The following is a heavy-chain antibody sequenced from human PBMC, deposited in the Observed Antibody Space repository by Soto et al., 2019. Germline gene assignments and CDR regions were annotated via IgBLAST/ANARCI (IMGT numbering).Heavy chain of an antibody. CDR2: IWYDGSKK. Sequence: GWSLRLSCAASGFIFSDYGIHWVRQAPGKGLEWVALIWYDGSKKYYADSVKGRFTVSRDNINSTLYLEMNSLRVEDSAVYYCAREGAVAGSQDFWGQGTLVTVSS. J-gene: IGHJ4*02. D-gene: IGHD6-19*01. CDR1: GFIFSDYG. V-gene: IGHV3-33*01. CDR3: AREGAVAGSQDF.